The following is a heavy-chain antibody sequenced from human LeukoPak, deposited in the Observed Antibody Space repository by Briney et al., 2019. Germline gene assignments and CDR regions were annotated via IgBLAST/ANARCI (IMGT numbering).Heavy chain of an antibody. V-gene: IGHV3-74*01. CDR2: IHADESGT. Sequence: GGSLRLSCAGSGFTFSRHWMHWVRQAPGKGLVWVSGIHADESGTDYADFVKGRFTISRDNAKNMLYLDMNSLRADDTAVYYCARDRPNNWFDPWGQGTLVTVSS. CDR3: ARDRPNNWFDP. CDR1: GFTFSRHW. J-gene: IGHJ5*02.